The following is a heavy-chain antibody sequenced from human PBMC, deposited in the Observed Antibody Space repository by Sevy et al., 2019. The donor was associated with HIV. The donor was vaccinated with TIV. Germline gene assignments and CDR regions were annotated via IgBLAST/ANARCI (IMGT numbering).Heavy chain of an antibody. CDR3: AREISRNYXGSLDF. CDR1: GFNFNSHG. CDR2: IQYDGSIK. J-gene: IGHJ4*02. Sequence: GGSLRLSCVASGFNFNSHGMHWVRQAPGKGLEWVSVIQYDGSIKDYADSVKGRFTISRDNSKNTLYLQMDSLGAGDTAIYYCAREISRNYXGSLDFXGQGTLVTVSS. V-gene: IGHV3-33*01. D-gene: IGHD1-7*01.